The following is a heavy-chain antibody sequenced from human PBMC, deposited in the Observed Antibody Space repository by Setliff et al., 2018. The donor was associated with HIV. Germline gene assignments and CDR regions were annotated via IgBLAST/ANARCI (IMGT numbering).Heavy chain of an antibody. J-gene: IGHJ4*02. Sequence: SETLSLTCTVSGGSLSSGSYYWSWIRQPAGKGLEWIGRIYTSGSTNYNPSLKSRVTISVDTSKNQFSLKLSSVTAADTAVYYCARLSPQYSGYDSGAFGYWGQGTLVTVSS. D-gene: IGHD5-12*01. CDR1: GGSLSSGSYY. CDR2: IYTSGST. V-gene: IGHV4-61*02. CDR3: ARLSPQYSGYDSGAFGY.